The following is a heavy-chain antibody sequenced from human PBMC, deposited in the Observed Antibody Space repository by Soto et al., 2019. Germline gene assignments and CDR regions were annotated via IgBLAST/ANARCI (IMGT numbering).Heavy chain of an antibody. J-gene: IGHJ3*01. V-gene: IGHV3-23*01. CDR3: AKKGLGSLKTFCSNSDCHYAFDL. Sequence: EVPLLESGGGLVQPGGSLRLSCAASGFTFINYAMFWDRQAPGKGLEWVSTISGGGDGTYYADSVKGHFTISRDNSKNTLYLLMNSLRAEDTAIHYCAKKGLGSLKTFCSNSDCHYAFDLWGQGTVVTVSS. D-gene: IGHD2-8*01. CDR1: GFTFINYA. CDR2: ISGGGDGT.